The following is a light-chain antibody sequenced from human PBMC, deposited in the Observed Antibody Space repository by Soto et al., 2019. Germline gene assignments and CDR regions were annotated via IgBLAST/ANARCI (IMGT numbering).Light chain of an antibody. CDR2: KDD. CDR1: SGSIASDY. V-gene: IGLV6-57*04. CDR3: QSYDSNDQV. Sequence: NFMPTQPHSVSESPGKTVTISCTRSSGSIASDYVQWYQQRPGSAPSTVIYKDDQRPSGVPDRFSGAIDSSSNSASLTISGLQTEDEADYYCQSYDSNDQVFGGGTKVTVL. J-gene: IGLJ3*02.